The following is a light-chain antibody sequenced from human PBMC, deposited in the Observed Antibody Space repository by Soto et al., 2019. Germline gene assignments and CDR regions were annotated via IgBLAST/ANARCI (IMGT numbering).Light chain of an antibody. CDR1: QSVSSY. CDR3: QQYNNWPLT. CDR2: GAS. Sequence: EVVMTQSPATLSVSPGERATLSCRASQSVSSYLAWYQQKPGQAPRLLIYGASTRATGIPARFSGSGSGTEFTLNVSSLQSEDFAVYYCQQYNNWPLTFGGGTKVDIK. V-gene: IGKV3-15*01. J-gene: IGKJ4*01.